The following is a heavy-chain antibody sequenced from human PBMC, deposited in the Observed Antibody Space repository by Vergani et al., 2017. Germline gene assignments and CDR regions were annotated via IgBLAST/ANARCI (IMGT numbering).Heavy chain of an antibody. CDR1: GGSISSGGYY. J-gene: IGHJ4*02. V-gene: IGHV4-31*03. D-gene: IGHD3-3*01. Sequence: QVQLQESGPGLVKPSQTLSLTCTVSGGSISSGGYYWSWLRQHPGKGLGWIGYIYYSGSTYYNPSLKSRVTISVDTSKNQFSLKLSSVTAADTAVYYCARRAVGPYDFWSGYPYYFDYWGQGTLVTVSS. CDR3: ARRAVGPYDFWSGYPYYFDY. CDR2: IYYSGST.